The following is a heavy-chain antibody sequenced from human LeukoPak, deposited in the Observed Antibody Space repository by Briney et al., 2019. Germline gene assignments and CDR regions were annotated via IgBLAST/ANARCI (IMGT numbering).Heavy chain of an antibody. CDR1: GGSISSYY. CDR2: IYYSGST. D-gene: IGHD6-13*01. V-gene: IGHV4-59*01. J-gene: IGHJ4*02. Sequence: SETLSLTCTVSGGSISSYYWSWIRQPPGKGLEWIGYIYYSGSTNYDPSLKSRVTISVDTSKNQFSLKLSSVTAADMAVYYCARVEGSSWYRYWGQGTLVTVSS. CDR3: ARVEGSSWYRY.